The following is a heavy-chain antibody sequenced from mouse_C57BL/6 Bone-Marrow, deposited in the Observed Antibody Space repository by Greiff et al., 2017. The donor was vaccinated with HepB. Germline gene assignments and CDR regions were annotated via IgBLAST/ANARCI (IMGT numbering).Heavy chain of an antibody. V-gene: IGHV1-7*01. CDR3: ARGDYYGSSFYYYAMDY. CDR2: INPSSGYT. D-gene: IGHD1-1*01. J-gene: IGHJ4*01. CDR1: GYTFTSYW. Sequence: QVQLQQPGAELAKPGASVKLSCTASGYTFTSYWMHWVKQRPGQGLEWIGYINPSSGYTKYNQKFKDKATLTADKSSSTAYMQLSSLTYEDSAVYYCARGDYYGSSFYYYAMDYWGQGTSVTGSS.